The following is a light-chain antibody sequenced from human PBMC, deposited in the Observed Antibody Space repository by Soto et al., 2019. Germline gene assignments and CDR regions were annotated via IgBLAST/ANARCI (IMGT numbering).Light chain of an antibody. J-gene: IGKJ1*01. Sequence: DIQMTQSPSSLSASLGDSVTITCLASQGISSYLAWYQQEPVKAPKLLIYAASTLQSGVPSRFSGSGSGTDFTLTISCLQSEDFATYYCQQYYSYPPTFGQGTKVDIK. CDR3: QQYYSYPPT. CDR2: AAS. CDR1: QGISSY. V-gene: IGKV1-9*01.